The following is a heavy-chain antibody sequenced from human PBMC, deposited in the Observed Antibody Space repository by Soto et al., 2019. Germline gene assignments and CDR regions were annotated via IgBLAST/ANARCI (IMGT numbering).Heavy chain of an antibody. CDR3: ARDQGYYDSSGYYGPRMDFQH. J-gene: IGHJ1*01. D-gene: IGHD3-22*01. CDR2: IYYSGST. V-gene: IGHV4-59*12. CDR1: GGSISSYY. Sequence: SETLSLTCTVSGGSISSYYWSWIRQPPGKGLEWIGYIYYSGSTNYNPSLKSRVTISVDTSKNQFSLKLSSVTAADTAVYYCARDQGYYDSSGYYGPRMDFQHWGQGTLVTVSS.